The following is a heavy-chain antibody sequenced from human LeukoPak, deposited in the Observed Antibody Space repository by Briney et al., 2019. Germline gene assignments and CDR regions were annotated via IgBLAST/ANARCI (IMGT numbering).Heavy chain of an antibody. CDR1: GGSFSGYY. CDR2: INHSGST. J-gene: IGHJ6*04. V-gene: IGHV4-34*01. CDR3: ARDTAMVYYYGMDV. D-gene: IGHD5-18*01. Sequence: TSETLSLTCAVYGGSFSGYYWSWIRQPPGKGLEWIGEINHSGSTNYNPSLKSRVTISVDTSKNQFSLKLSSVTAADTAVYYCARDTAMVYYYGMDVWGKGTTVTVSS.